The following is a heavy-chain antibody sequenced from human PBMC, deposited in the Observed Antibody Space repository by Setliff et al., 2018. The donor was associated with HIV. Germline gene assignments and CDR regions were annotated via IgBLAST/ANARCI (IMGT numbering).Heavy chain of an antibody. CDR3: ASAGPYCGDDCPYNWLTP. V-gene: IGHV4-61*09. CDR1: GGSISSGSYY. J-gene: IGHJ5*02. D-gene: IGHD2-21*02. CDR2: IYTSGST. Sequence: SETLSLTCTVSGGSISSGSYYWSWIRQPAGKGLEWIGHIYTSGSTNYNPSLKSRVTISVDTSKNQFSLRLNSVTAADTAVYYCASAGPYCGDDCPYNWLTPWGQGTLVTVSS.